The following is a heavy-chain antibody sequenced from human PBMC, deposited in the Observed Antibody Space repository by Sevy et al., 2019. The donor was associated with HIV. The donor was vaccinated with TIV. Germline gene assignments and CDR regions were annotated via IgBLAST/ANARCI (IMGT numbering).Heavy chain of an antibody. D-gene: IGHD3-9*01. CDR2: IGGSGGSGGTT. V-gene: IGHV3-23*01. Sequence: GGSLRLSCVASGFTFRRHAMSWLRQAPGKGLEWLSGIGGSGGSGGTTVYADSVRGRIAISRDNSKNTVYLQINSLGVEDTAVYYCAKDLDYDILTGPWDSWGQGTLVTVSS. J-gene: IGHJ5*02. CDR1: GFTFRRHA. CDR3: AKDLDYDILTGPWDS.